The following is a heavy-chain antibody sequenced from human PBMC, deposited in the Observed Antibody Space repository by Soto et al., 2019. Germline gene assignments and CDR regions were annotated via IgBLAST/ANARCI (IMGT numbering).Heavy chain of an antibody. CDR2: IYHSGST. V-gene: IGHV4-4*02. CDR3: ARVAKQWLVPNYFEY. CDR1: GGSISSSNW. Sequence: SETLSLTCAVSGGSISSSNWWSWVRQPPGKGLEWIGEIYHSGSTNYNPSLKSRVTISVDKSKNQFSLKLSSVTAADTAVYYCARVAKQWLVPNYFEYWGQGTLVTVSS. J-gene: IGHJ4*02. D-gene: IGHD6-19*01.